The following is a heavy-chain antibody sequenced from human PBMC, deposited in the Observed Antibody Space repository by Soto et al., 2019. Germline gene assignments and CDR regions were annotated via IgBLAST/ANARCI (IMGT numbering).Heavy chain of an antibody. V-gene: IGHV4-39*01. CDR3: ARRVLKQVSWFDP. CDR2: IYYSGST. Sequence: SETLSLTCTVSGGSISSSSYYWGWIRQPPGKGLEWIGSIYYSGSTYYNPSLKSRVTISVDTSKNQFSLKLSSVTAADTAVYYCARRVLKQVSWFDPWGQGTLVTVSS. D-gene: IGHD2-8*01. J-gene: IGHJ5*02. CDR1: GGSISSSSYY.